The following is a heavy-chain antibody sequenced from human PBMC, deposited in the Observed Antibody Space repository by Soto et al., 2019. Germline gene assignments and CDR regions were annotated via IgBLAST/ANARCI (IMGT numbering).Heavy chain of an antibody. CDR1: GYTFTSYG. CDR2: ISAYNGNT. D-gene: IGHD5-12*01. J-gene: IGHJ5*02. CDR3: AREYSGYDSGWFDP. Sequence: GASVKVSCKASGYTFTSYGISWVRQAPGQGLEWMGWISAYNGNTNYAQKLQGRVTMTTDTSTSTAYMELRSLRSDDTAVYYCAREYSGYDSGWFDPWGQGTLVTVSS. V-gene: IGHV1-18*01.